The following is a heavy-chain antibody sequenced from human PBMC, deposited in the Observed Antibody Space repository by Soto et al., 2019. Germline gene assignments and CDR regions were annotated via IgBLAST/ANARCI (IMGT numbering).Heavy chain of an antibody. D-gene: IGHD2-2*01. CDR1: GFTFSSYG. V-gene: IGHV3-33*01. Sequence: QVQLVESGGGVVQPGRSLRLSCAASGFTFSSYGMHWVRQAPGKGLEWVAVIWYDGSNKYYADSVKGRFTISRDNSKNTLYLQMNSLRAEDTAVYYCARDGGYCSSTSCQHDAFDIWGQGTMVTVSS. CDR3: ARDGGYCSSTSCQHDAFDI. CDR2: IWYDGSNK. J-gene: IGHJ3*02.